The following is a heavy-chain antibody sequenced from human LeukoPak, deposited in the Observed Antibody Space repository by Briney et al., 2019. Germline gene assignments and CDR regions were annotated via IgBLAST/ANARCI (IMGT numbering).Heavy chain of an antibody. CDR1: GFTFSSYI. V-gene: IGHV3-21*01. Sequence: GGSLRLSCAASGFTFSSYIMNWVRQAPGKGPEWVSSISSSSAYIYYADSVKGRFTISRDNAKSTLFLQMNSLRDEDTAVYYCATSSIALAGTVDYWGQGTLVTVSS. D-gene: IGHD6-19*01. J-gene: IGHJ4*02. CDR2: ISSSSAYI. CDR3: ATSSIALAGTVDY.